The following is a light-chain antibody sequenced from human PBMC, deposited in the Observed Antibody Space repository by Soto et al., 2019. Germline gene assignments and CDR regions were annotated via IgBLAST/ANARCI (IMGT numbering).Light chain of an antibody. V-gene: IGKV1-9*01. CDR2: VAS. CDR1: QAISSY. CDR3: QQCNDYPLT. Sequence: DIQLTQSPSFLSASVGDRVTITCRASQAISSYLAWYQQKPGKPPKLLIYVASTLQSDVPSRFSGSGSGTEFTLTVSSLQAEDSATDYCQQCNDYPLTFGGGTKVEIK. J-gene: IGKJ4*01.